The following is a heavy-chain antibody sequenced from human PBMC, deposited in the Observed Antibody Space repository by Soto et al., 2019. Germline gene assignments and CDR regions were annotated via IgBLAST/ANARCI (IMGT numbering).Heavy chain of an antibody. CDR1: GFTFSSYE. CDR2: ISSSGSTI. CDR3: ARHPGEYYYGMDV. V-gene: IGHV3-48*03. J-gene: IGHJ6*02. Sequence: EVQLVESGGGLVQPGGSLRLSCAASGFTFSSYEMNWVRQAPGKGLEWVSYISSSGSTIYYADSVKGRFTISRDNAKNSLYLQMNSLRAEDTAVYYCARHPGEYYYGMDVWGQGTTVTVSS.